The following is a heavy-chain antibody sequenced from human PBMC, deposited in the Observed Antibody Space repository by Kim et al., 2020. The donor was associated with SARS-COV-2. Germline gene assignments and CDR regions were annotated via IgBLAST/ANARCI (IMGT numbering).Heavy chain of an antibody. CDR2: IWYDGSNK. CDR3: ARDDTYYDFWSGYLRDRQNYYYYGMGV. Sequence: GGSLRLSCAASGFTFSSYGMHWVRQAPGKGLEWVAVIWYDGSNKYYADSVKGRFTISRDNSKNTLYLQMNSLRAEDTAVYYCARDDTYYDFWSGYLRDRQNYYYYGMGVWGQGTTVTVSS. CDR1: GFTFSSYG. J-gene: IGHJ6*02. D-gene: IGHD3-3*01. V-gene: IGHV3-33*01.